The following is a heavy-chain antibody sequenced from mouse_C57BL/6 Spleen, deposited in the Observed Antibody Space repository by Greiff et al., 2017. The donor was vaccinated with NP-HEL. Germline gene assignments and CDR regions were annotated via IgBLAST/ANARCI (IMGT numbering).Heavy chain of an antibody. Sequence: QVQLQQSGPELVKPGASVKISCKASGYAFSSSWMNWVKQRPGKGLERIGRIYPGDGDTNYNGKFKGKATLTADKSSSTAYMQLSSLTSEDSAVYFCAREGGNYYAMDYWGQGTSVTVSS. V-gene: IGHV1-82*01. CDR1: GYAFSSSW. J-gene: IGHJ4*01. CDR3: AREGGNYYAMDY. CDR2: IYPGDGDT.